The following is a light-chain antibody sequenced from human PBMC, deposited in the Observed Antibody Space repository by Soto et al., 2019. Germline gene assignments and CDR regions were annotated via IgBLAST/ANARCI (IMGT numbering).Light chain of an antibody. Sequence: DIQMTQSPSSLSASIGDRVTITCRASQTISTYLNWYQQQPGKAPKLLIYAASTLQSGVPSRFSGSGSGTDFTLTISSPQPEDFAIYCCQQSYSSPWTFGQGTKVEIK. CDR2: AAS. V-gene: IGKV1-39*01. J-gene: IGKJ1*01. CDR1: QTISTY. CDR3: QQSYSSPWT.